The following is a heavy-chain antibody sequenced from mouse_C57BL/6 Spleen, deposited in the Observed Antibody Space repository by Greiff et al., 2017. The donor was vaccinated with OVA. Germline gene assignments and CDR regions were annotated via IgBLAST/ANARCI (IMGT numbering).Heavy chain of an antibody. J-gene: IGHJ3*01. Sequence: QVQLQQPGAELVRPGSSVKLSCKASGYTLTSYWMDWVKQRPGQGLEWIGNIYPSDSETHYNQKFKDKATLTVDKSSSTAYMQLSSLTSEDSAVYYCARHDYDVGFAYWGQGTLVTVSA. CDR1: GYTLTSYW. D-gene: IGHD2-4*01. V-gene: IGHV1-61*01. CDR3: ARHDYDVGFAY. CDR2: IYPSDSET.